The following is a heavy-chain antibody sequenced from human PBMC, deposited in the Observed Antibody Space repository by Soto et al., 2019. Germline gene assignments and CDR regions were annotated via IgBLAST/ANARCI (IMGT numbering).Heavy chain of an antibody. CDR1: GFTFSSHV. CDR3: AKDRRGAYCSGGICYSPDY. V-gene: IGHV3-23*01. CDR2: ISGTGGT. J-gene: IGHJ4*02. D-gene: IGHD2-15*01. Sequence: EVQLWESGGGLVQPAGSLRLSCAVSGFTFSSHVMSWVRQAPGKGLEWVSAISGTGGTYYADSVKGRFTISRDNSKNALYLQMNNLRDEDTAVYYCAKDRRGAYCSGGICYSPDYWGQGTLVIVSS.